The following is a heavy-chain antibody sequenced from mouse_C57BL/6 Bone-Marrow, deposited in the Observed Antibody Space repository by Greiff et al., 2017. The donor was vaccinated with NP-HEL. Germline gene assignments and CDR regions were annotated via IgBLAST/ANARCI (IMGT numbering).Heavy chain of an antibody. J-gene: IGHJ1*03. CDR1: GYTFTRYW. Sequence: VQLQQSGAELAKPGASVKLSCKASGYTFTRYWMHWVKQRPGPGLEWIGYIHPSSGYTKYNQKFKDKATLTADKSSSTAYMQLRSLTYEDSAVYYCAREGSVGYLDWYFDVCGTGTTVTVSS. D-gene: IGHD3-1*01. CDR3: AREGSVGYLDWYFDV. V-gene: IGHV1-7*01. CDR2: IHPSSGYT.